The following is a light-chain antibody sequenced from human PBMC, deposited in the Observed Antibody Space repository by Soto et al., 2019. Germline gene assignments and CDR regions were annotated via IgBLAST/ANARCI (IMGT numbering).Light chain of an antibody. CDR1: QSLVYSDGNTY. J-gene: IGKJ2*01. CDR2: KVS. V-gene: IGKV2-30*01. CDR3: MQNT. Sequence: DVVMTQSPLSLPVTLGQPASISCRSSQSLVYSDGNTYLNWFQHRPGQSPRRLIYKVSNRDSGVPDRFGGSGSGTDFTLKISRVEAEDVGVYYCMQNTFGQGTKLEIK.